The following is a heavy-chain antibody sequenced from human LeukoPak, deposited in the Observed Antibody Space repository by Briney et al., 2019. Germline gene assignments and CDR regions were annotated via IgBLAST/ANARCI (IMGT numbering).Heavy chain of an antibody. J-gene: IGHJ5*02. CDR3: ARVPAAVAGTGWFDP. V-gene: IGHV1-69*04. CDR1: GGTFSSYA. D-gene: IGHD6-19*01. Sequence: SVKVSCKASGGTFSSYAISWVRQAPGQGLEWMGRIIPILGIANYAQKFQGRVTITADKSTSTAYMELSSLRSEDTAVYYCARVPAAVAGTGWFDPWGQGTLVTVSS. CDR2: IIPILGIA.